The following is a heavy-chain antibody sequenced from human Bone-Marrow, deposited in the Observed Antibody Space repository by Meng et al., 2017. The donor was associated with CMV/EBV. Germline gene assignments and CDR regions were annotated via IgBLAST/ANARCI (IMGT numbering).Heavy chain of an antibody. V-gene: IGHV4-34*01. J-gene: IGHJ4*02. CDR3: ARAATGILFDY. CDR1: GGSFSGYY. CDR2: INHSGST. Sequence: SETLSLTCAVYGGSFSGYYWSWIRQPPGKGLEWIGEINHSGSTNYNPSLKSRVTISVDTSKNQFSLKLSSVTPEDTAVYYCARAATGILFDYWGQGTLVTVSS. D-gene: IGHD1-1*01.